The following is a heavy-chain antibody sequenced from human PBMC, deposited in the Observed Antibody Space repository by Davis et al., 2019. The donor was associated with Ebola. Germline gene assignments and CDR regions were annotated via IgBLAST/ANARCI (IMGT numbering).Heavy chain of an antibody. CDR1: GFTFSSFS. CDR2: ISYDETDK. Sequence: PGGSLRLSCTASGFTFSSFSMFWVRQAPGKGLEWVAIISYDETDKLYADSVKGRFTISRDNSKNTVYLQLNSLRSDDTAVYYCARASDLGFGSGTYYNAIDYWGQGALVAVSS. CDR3: ARASDLGFGSGTYYNAIDY. D-gene: IGHD3-10*01. V-gene: IGHV3-30*04. J-gene: IGHJ4*02.